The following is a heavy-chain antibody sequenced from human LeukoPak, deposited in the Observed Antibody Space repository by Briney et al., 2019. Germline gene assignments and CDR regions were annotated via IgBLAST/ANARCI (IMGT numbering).Heavy chain of an antibody. D-gene: IGHD6-13*01. CDR3: AKDQSGYRDY. J-gene: IGHJ4*02. CDR1: GFTFSSYA. Sequence: PGGSLRLSCAAPGFTFSSYAMSWVRQAPGKGLEWVSAISGSGGSTYYADSVKGRFTISRDNSKNTLHLQMNSLRAEDTAVYYCAKDQSGYRDYWGQGTLVTVSS. V-gene: IGHV3-23*01. CDR2: ISGSGGST.